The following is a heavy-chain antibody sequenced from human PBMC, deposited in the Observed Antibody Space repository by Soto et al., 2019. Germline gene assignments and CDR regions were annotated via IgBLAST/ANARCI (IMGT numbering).Heavy chain of an antibody. J-gene: IGHJ4*02. Sequence: EVQVVESGGGLVQPGGSLRLSCAASGFTFSSYWMSWVRQAPGKGLEWVANIKEDGSEKNYVDSVKGQFTISRDNXXXXXXXXXXXXXXXXXXXXXXXXXXXYYGXGDYWGQGTLVTVSS. V-gene: IGHV3-7*01. CDR2: IKEDGSEK. D-gene: IGHD3-10*01. CDR1: GFTFSSYW. CDR3: XXXXXYYGXGDY.